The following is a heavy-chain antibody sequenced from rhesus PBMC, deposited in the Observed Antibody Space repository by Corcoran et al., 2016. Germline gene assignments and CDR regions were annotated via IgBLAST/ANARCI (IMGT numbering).Heavy chain of an antibody. J-gene: IGHJ6*01. CDR3: AKNAGGTTNNYGLNS. D-gene: IGHD1-44*01. CDR2: INANSGNT. CDR1: GVSIGNSW. Sequence: QVQLQESGPGLVKSSETLSLTCTVSGVSIGNSWWSWIRRSPGKGLEWIGEINANSGNTKSNPSLKGRVTFSRDASKNQFSLRLSSMTPADTAVYYCAKNAGGTTNNYGLNSWGQGVVVTVSS. V-gene: IGHV4-80*01.